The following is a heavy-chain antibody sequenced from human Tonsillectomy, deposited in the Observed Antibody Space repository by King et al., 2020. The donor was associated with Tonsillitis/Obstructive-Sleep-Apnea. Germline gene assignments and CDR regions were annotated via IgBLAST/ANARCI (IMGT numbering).Heavy chain of an antibody. CDR2: INPSGGST. CDR1: GYTFTSYY. V-gene: IGHV1-46*01. J-gene: IGHJ3*02. Sequence: VQLVESGAEVKKPGASVKVSCKASGYTFTSYYMHWVRQAPGQGLEWMGIINPSGGSTNYAQTFQGRVTMTRDTSTSTVYMELSSLKSEDTAVYYCARDLYYYDSSGYYYSPCFDIWGQGTMVTVSS. CDR3: ARDLYYYDSSGYYYSPCFDI. D-gene: IGHD3-22*01.